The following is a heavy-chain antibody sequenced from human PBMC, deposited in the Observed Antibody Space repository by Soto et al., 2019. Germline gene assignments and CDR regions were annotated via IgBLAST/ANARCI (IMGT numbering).Heavy chain of an antibody. CDR2: IIPIFGTA. Sequence: SVKVSCKASGGTFSSYAISWVRQAPGQGLEWMGGIIPIFGTANYAQKFQGRVTITADESTSTAYMELSSLRSEDTAVYYCARERVAAAGLSFDYWGQGAPVTVSS. V-gene: IGHV1-69*13. CDR1: GGTFSSYA. CDR3: ARERVAAAGLSFDY. D-gene: IGHD6-13*01. J-gene: IGHJ4*02.